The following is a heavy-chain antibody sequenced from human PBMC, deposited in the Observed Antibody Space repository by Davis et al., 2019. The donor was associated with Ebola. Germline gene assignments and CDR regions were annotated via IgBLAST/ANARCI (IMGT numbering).Heavy chain of an antibody. CDR1: GGSISSYY. V-gene: IGHV4-34*01. J-gene: IGHJ6*03. D-gene: IGHD3-22*01. Sequence: MPGGSLRLSCTVSGGSISSYYWSWIRQPPGKGLEWIGEINHSGSTNYNPSLKSRVTISVDTSKNQFSLKLSSVTAADTAVYYCARGIGHYYYMDVWGKGTTVTVSS. CDR2: INHSGST. CDR3: ARGIGHYYYMDV.